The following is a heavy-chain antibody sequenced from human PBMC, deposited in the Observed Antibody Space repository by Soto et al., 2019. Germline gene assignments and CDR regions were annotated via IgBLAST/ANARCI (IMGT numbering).Heavy chain of an antibody. CDR2: INAGTGNT. CDR1: GYTFSDYP. D-gene: IGHD3-10*01. CDR3: ARDRSGDPDF. J-gene: IGHJ4*01. Sequence: QVQLVQSGAEVKKPGASVRVSCKASGYTFSDYPMHWVRQAPGQRLEWLGWINAGTGNTKYSQKFQGRITITRDTFASTVYMELSSVTSHDTAVYYCARDRSGDPDFWGQGTRVT. V-gene: IGHV1-3*01.